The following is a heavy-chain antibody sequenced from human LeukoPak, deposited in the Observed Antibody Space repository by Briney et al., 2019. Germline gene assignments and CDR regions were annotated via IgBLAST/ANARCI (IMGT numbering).Heavy chain of an antibody. J-gene: IGHJ4*02. CDR2: INPNRGGT. CDR1: GYTLTGYY. D-gene: IGHD5-18*01. CDR3: ARGASGYSYGRPERRVDY. Sequence: SVKDSCKGSGYTLTGYYMHWVRQAPGEGGEWMGWINPNRGGTHYARKLWGRVTMTRDTSISTAYMELSRLRSADTAVYYCARGASGYSYGRPERRVDYWGQGTLVTVSS. V-gene: IGHV1-2*02.